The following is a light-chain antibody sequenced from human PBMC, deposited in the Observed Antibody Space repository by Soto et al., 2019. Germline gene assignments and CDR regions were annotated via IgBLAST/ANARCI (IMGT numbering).Light chain of an antibody. CDR3: MQALQTPRT. J-gene: IGKJ1*01. CDR1: QSLLHSNGYNF. V-gene: IGKV2-28*01. Sequence: DIVMTQSPLSLPATPGEPASISCRSSQSLLHSNGYNFLDWYVQKPGQSPQLLIYMGSNRASGVPDRFSGSGSGTDFTLKISRVEAEDVGVYYCMQALQTPRTFGQGTKVELK. CDR2: MGS.